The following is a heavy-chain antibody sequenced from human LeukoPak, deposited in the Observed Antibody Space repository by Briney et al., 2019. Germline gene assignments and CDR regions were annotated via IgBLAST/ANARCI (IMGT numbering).Heavy chain of an antibody. CDR1: GGSTSSSNYY. CDR2: ISFSGST. Sequence: PSETLSLTFTVSGGSTSSSNYYWGWIRQPPGRGLEWIGSISFSGSTYYNQSLKSRVTISVDTSKNQFSLKLSSVTAADTAVYYCARLEVVTANYWGQGILVTVSS. V-gene: IGHV4-39*01. CDR3: ARLEVVTANY. J-gene: IGHJ4*02. D-gene: IGHD2-21*02.